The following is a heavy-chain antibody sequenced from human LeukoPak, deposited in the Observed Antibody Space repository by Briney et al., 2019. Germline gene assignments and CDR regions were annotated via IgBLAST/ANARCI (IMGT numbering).Heavy chain of an antibody. V-gene: IGHV3-7*01. D-gene: IGHD3-10*01. Sequence: PGGSLRLSCAASGFSFRDYWMSWVRQAPGKGLEWVADIEPDGSGKTYVDSVKGRFTISRDNAQQPLYLQMDTLTAEDTAVYYCVTSWVRQQRDFWGQGTLVTVSS. J-gene: IGHJ4*02. CDR1: GFSFRDYW. CDR3: VTSWVRQQRDF. CDR2: IEPDGSGK.